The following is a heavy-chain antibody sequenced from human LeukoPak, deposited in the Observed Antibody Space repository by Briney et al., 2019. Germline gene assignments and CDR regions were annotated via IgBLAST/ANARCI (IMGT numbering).Heavy chain of an antibody. J-gene: IGHJ4*02. CDR1: GFTFSSYW. V-gene: IGHV3-7*01. Sequence: PGGSLRLSCAASGFTFSSYWLSWVRQAPGKGLEWVANIKQDGSEKYYVDSVKGRFTISRDNAKNSLYLQMNSLRAEDTAVYYCAREYREVVSYEYFDYWGQGTLVTISS. CDR2: IKQDGSEK. CDR3: AREYREVVSYEYFDY. D-gene: IGHD3-16*01.